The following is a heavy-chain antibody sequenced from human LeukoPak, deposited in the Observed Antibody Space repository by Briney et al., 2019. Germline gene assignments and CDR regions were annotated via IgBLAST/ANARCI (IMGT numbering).Heavy chain of an antibody. CDR2: INPNSGGT. Sequence: ASVKVSCKASGYTFTGYYMHWVRQAPGQGLEWMGWINPNSGGTNYAQKFQGRVTMTRDTSLSTAYMELSRLRSDDTAVYYCARGTARKQLVHWFDPWGQGTLVTVSS. CDR1: GYTFTGYY. D-gene: IGHD6-6*01. V-gene: IGHV1-2*02. CDR3: ARGTARKQLVHWFDP. J-gene: IGHJ5*02.